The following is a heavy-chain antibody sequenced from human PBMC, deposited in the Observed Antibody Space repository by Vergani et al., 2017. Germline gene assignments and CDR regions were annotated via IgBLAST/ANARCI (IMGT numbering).Heavy chain of an antibody. J-gene: IGHJ5*02. V-gene: IGHV3-15*01. Sequence: VQLVESGGGVVQPGRSLRLSCAASGFTFSNAWMSWVRQAPGKGLEWVGRIKSKTDGGTTDYAAPVKGRFTISRDDSKNTLYLQMNSLKTEDTAVYYCTGHPDIVVVPAAMGWFDPWGQGTLVTVSS. CDR3: TGHPDIVVVPAAMGWFDP. CDR1: GFTFSNAW. CDR2: IKSKTDGGTT. D-gene: IGHD2-2*01.